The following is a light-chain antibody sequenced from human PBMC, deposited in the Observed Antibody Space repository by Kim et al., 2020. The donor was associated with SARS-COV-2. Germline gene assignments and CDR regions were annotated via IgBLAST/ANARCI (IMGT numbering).Light chain of an antibody. Sequence: ASVGGSVTITCRASQGISSYLAWYQQKPGKVPKLLIYGASTLQSGVPSTFSGSGSGTDFTLIISSLQPEDFATYYCQQLNSYPITFGQGTRLEIK. V-gene: IGKV1-9*01. CDR3: QQLNSYPIT. CDR1: QGISSY. J-gene: IGKJ5*01. CDR2: GAS.